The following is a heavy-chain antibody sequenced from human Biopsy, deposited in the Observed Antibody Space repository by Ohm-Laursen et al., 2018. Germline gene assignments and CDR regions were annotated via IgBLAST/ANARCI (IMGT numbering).Heavy chain of an antibody. CDR1: GYSFTKYY. J-gene: IGHJ6*02. CDR2: INPTGGTT. CDR3: ARDETGSSVFGPYYYGMDV. D-gene: IGHD3-9*01. Sequence: GASVKASCNASGYSFTKYYINWVRQAPGQGLEWMGIINPTGGTTSYAEKFQGRVTLTRDTSTGTVYLELNSLIYEDTALYYCARDETGSSVFGPYYYGMDVWGQGTTVTVSS. V-gene: IGHV1-46*01.